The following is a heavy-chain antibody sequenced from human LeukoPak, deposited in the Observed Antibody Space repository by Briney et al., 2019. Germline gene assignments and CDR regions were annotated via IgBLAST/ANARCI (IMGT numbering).Heavy chain of an antibody. CDR3: AKYLAPYDFWSGAPADV. V-gene: IGHV4-61*02. CDR2: IYTSGST. J-gene: IGHJ6*04. CDR1: GGSISSGSYY. Sequence: SQTLSLTCTVSGGSISSGSYYWSWIRQPAGKGLEWIGRIYTSGSTNYNPSLKSRVTISVDTSKNQFSLKLSSVTAADTAVYYCAKYLAPYDFWSGAPADVWGKGTTVTVSS. D-gene: IGHD3-3*01.